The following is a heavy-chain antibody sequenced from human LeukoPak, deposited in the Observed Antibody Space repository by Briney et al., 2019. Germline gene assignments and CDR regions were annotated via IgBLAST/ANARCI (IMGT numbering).Heavy chain of an antibody. CDR3: AKPSSWYYFDY. CDR2: ISSCGDDT. CDR1: RFTFSDYG. V-gene: IGHV3-23*01. D-gene: IGHD6-13*01. Sequence: GGSLRLSCAASRFTFSDYGMSWVRQAPGKGREGVSTISSCGDDTYYTDSLKGRFTISRDNSKNTLYLQINSLRAEDTAIYYCAKPSSWYYFDYWGQGTLVTVSS. J-gene: IGHJ4*02.